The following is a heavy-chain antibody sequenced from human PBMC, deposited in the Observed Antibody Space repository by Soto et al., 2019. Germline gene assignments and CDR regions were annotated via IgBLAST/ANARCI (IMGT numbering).Heavy chain of an antibody. CDR3: ARVSGSRWYSYYYYGMDV. CDR2: IYHSGST. CDR1: GGSINNNNW. Sequence: QVQLQESGPGLVKPSGTLSLTCAVSGGSINNNNWWSWVRQPPGKGLEWIGEIYHSGSTNYNPSLKSRVTISVDTSKQQFSLKLSSVTAADTAVYYCARVSGSRWYSYYYYGMDVWGQGTTVTVSS. D-gene: IGHD6-13*01. V-gene: IGHV4-4*02. J-gene: IGHJ6*02.